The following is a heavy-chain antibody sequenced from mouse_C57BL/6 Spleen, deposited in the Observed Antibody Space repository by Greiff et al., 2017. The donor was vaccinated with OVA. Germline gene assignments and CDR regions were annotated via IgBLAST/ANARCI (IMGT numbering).Heavy chain of an antibody. Sequence: EVMLVESGGGLVKPGGSLKLSCAASGFTFSDYGMHWVRQAPEKGLEWVAYISSGSSTIYYADTVKGRFTISRDNAKNTLFLQMTRLRSEDTAMYYCARVLRLEGDYAVDDWGKGTSVTVSS. V-gene: IGHV5-17*01. CDR2: ISSGSSTI. D-gene: IGHD2-2*01. J-gene: IGHJ4*01. CDR1: GFTFSDYG. CDR3: ARVLRLEGDYAVDD.